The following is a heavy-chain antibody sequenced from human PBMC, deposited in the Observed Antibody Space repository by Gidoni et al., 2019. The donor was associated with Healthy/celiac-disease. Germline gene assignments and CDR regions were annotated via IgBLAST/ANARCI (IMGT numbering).Heavy chain of an antibody. CDR2: GST. J-gene: IGHJ4*02. Sequence: GSTNYNPSLKSRVTISVDTSKNQFSLKLSSVTAADTAVYYCARRRITMIVVVKLPAFDYWGQGTLVTVSS. CDR3: ARRRITMIVVVKLPAFDY. V-gene: IGHV4-34*01. D-gene: IGHD3-22*01.